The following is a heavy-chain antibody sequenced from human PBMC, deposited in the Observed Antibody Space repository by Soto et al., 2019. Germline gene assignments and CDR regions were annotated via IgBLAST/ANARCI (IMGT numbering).Heavy chain of an antibody. CDR1: GYTFTSYG. V-gene: IGHV1-18*01. J-gene: IGHJ3*02. D-gene: IGHD5-12*01. CDR2: ISAYNGNT. CDR3: ARDKASGYDRNDAFDI. Sequence: GASVKVSCKASGYTFTSYGISWVRQAPGQGLEWMGWISAYNGNTNYAQKLQGRVTMTTDTSTSTAYMELRSLRSDDTAVYYCARDKASGYDRNDAFDIWGQGTMVTVSS.